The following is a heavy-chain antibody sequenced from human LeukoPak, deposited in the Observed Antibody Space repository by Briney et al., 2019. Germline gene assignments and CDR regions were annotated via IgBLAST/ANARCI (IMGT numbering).Heavy chain of an antibody. CDR1: GYTFTSYG. CDR3: ARVYDYVWGSYRPDYYFDY. D-gene: IGHD3-16*02. J-gene: IGHJ4*02. CDR2: ISAYNGNT. V-gene: IGHV1-18*01. Sequence: ASVKVSCKASGYTFTSYGISWVRQAPRQGLEWMGWISAYNGNTNYAQKLQGRVTMTTDTSTSTAYMELRSLRSDDTAVYYCARVYDYVWGSYRPDYYFDYWGQGTLVTVSS.